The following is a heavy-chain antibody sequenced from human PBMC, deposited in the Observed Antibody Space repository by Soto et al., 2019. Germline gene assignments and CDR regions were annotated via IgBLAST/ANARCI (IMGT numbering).Heavy chain of an antibody. CDR3: AVVDSTGNWFDP. Sequence: SDTLSLTCTVSGGSISSSDFYWGWLRQTPGKGLELIGSMYYSGTTYYNPSLKSRVTISVDTSKNQFTLKLISVTAADTAVYYCAVVDSTGNWFDPWGEGALVTVSS. D-gene: IGHD6-25*01. CDR2: MYYSGTT. CDR1: GGSISSSDFY. J-gene: IGHJ5*02. V-gene: IGHV4-39*01.